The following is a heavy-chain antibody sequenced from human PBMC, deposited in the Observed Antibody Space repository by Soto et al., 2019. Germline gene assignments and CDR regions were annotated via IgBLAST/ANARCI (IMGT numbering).Heavy chain of an antibody. J-gene: IGHJ4*02. Sequence: EVQLVESGGGLVQPGESLRLSCVASGFTFSAFWMTWVRQAPGKGLEWLAKIKEDGSETHDLDGRFAISRDNAKNSLYLQLSSLRAEDTAVYYCARLRGDYFDNWGQGTLVTVSS. CDR2: IKEDGSET. V-gene: IGHV3-7*01. CDR1: GFTFSAFW. CDR3: ARLRGDYFDN.